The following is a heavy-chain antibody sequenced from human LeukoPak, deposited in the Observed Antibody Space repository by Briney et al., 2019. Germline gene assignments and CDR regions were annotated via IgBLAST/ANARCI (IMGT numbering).Heavy chain of an antibody. CDR2: ISAYNGNT. J-gene: IGHJ6*02. Sequence: ASVKVSCKASGYTFTSYGISWVRQAPGQGLEWMGWISAYNGNTNYAQKLQGRVTMTTDTSTSTAYMELRSLRSDDTAVYYCATSVGGYYYYGMDVWGQGTTVTVSS. CDR1: GYTFTSYG. CDR3: ATSVGGYYYYGMDV. D-gene: IGHD3-16*01. V-gene: IGHV1-18*01.